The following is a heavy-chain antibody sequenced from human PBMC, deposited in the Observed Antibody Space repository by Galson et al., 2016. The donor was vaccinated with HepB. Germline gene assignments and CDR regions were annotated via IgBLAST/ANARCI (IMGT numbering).Heavy chain of an antibody. CDR2: ISYDGTNT. CDR3: ARYKFQHLPPAYLDF. V-gene: IGHV3-30-3*01. D-gene: IGHD1-1*01. J-gene: IGHJ4*02. Sequence: SLRLSCAASGFTFNNFPMHWVRQAPGKGLEWVALISYDGTNTFYADSVKGRFTVSRDNSRNTLYLDMNTLRPDASATYFCARYKFQHLPPAYLDFWGQGTLVTVSS. CDR1: GFTFNNFP.